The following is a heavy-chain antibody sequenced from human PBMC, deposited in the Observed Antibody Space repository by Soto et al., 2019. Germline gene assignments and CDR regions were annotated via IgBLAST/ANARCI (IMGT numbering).Heavy chain of an antibody. CDR3: ARDGPRYSYGSHYYYYGMDV. V-gene: IGHV3-21*01. Sequence: PGGSLSLSCAASGFTFSSYSMNWVRQAPGKGLEWVSSISSSSSYIYYADSVKGRFTISRDNAKNSLYLQMNSLRAEDTAVYYCARDGPRYSYGSHYYYYGMDVWGQGTTVTVSS. D-gene: IGHD5-18*01. CDR2: ISSSSSYI. CDR1: GFTFSSYS. J-gene: IGHJ6*02.